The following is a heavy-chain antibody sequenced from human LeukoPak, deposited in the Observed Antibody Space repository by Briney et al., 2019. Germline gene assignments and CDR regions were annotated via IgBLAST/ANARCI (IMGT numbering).Heavy chain of an antibody. CDR2: IYYSGNT. Sequence: SETLSLTCTVFGGSISSGGYYWSWIRQHPGKGLEWIGYIYYSGNTYYNPSLKSRVTISVDTSKNQFSLKLSSVTAADTAVYYCARGHRGSFDYWGQGTLVTVSS. J-gene: IGHJ4*02. D-gene: IGHD5-12*01. V-gene: IGHV4-31*03. CDR1: GGSISSGGYY. CDR3: ARGHRGSFDY.